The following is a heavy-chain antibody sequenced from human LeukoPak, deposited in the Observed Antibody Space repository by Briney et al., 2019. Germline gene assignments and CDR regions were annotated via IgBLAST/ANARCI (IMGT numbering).Heavy chain of an antibody. V-gene: IGHV3-21*01. CDR2: ISSSSYI. CDR3: ARVYYYGSGSSY. J-gene: IGHJ4*02. CDR1: GFTFSSYS. Sequence: PGGSLRLSCAASGFTFSSYSMNWVRQAPGKGLEWVSSISSSSYIYYADSVKGRFTISRDNAKNSLYLQMNSLRAEDTAVYYCARVYYYGSGSSYWGQGTLVTVSS. D-gene: IGHD3-10*01.